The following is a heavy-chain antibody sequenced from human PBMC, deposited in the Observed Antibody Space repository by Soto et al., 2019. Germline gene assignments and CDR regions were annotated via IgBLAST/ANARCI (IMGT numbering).Heavy chain of an antibody. CDR2: IYYNGST. CDR1: GGSISSRSYY. V-gene: IGHV4-39*01. CDR3: AGHFHISGPTNWFAP. Sequence: SETLSLTCTVSGGSISSRSYYWGWIRQPPGKGLEWIGTIYYNGSTSYNPSLKSRLTISVDTSKNQFSLKLSSVTAADTAVYYCAGHFHISGPTNWFAPWGHGTLVTVSS. D-gene: IGHD3-10*01. J-gene: IGHJ5*02.